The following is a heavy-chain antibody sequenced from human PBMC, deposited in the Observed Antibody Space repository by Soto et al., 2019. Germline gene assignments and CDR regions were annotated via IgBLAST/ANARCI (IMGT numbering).Heavy chain of an antibody. J-gene: IGHJ4*02. D-gene: IGHD4-17*01. CDR2: ISFDGSNK. CDR1: GVTFSSYG. CDR3: AKPSFTVTLNPTHN. V-gene: IGHV3-30*18. Sequence: QVQLVESGGGVVQPGRSLRLSCAASGVTFSSYGMHWVRQAPGKGLEWVAVISFDGSNKYYADSVKGRVTISRDNSKTTLYLQMNSLRAEDTAVYYCAKPSFTVTLNPTHNWGQGTLVTLSP.